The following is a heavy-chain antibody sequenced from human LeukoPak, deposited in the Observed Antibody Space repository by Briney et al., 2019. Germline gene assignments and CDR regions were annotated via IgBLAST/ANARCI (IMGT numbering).Heavy chain of an antibody. CDR3: ARGQQWLGLDI. CDR1: GGSISSYY. Sequence: SETLSLTCTVSGGSISSYYWSWIRQPPGKGLEWIGYIYYNGSTNYNPSLKSRVTISVDTSKNQFSLKLSSVTAADTAVYYCARGQQWLGLDIWGQGTMVTVSS. D-gene: IGHD6-19*01. CDR2: IYYNGST. J-gene: IGHJ3*02. V-gene: IGHV4-59*01.